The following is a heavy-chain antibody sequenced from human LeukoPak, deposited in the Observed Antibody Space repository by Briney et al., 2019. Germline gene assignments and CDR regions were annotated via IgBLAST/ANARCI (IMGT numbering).Heavy chain of an antibody. CDR2: IIQDGGET. CDR3: ARALGDDSIGRGYAGNDY. Sequence: GGSLRLSCAGSGFSFSSYWMGWVRQTPGKGLEYVANIIQDGGETHYVDSVKGRFTISRDNAKKQVYLQMNRLRGEDTAVYYCARALGDDSIGRGYAGNDYWGQGTLVIVSS. D-gene: IGHD3-22*01. CDR1: GFSFSSYW. J-gene: IGHJ4*02. V-gene: IGHV3-7*01.